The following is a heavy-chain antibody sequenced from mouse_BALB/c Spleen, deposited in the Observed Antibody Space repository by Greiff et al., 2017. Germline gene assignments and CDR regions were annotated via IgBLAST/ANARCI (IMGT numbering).Heavy chain of an antibody. CDR3: ARRDAMDY. CDR2: IYWDDDK. Sequence: QVQLKESGPGILQPSQTLSLTCSFSGFSLSTSGMGVSWIRQPSGKGLEWLAHIYWDDDKRYNPSLKSRLTISKDTSSNQVFLKITSVDTADTATYYCARRDAMDYWGQGTSVTVSS. V-gene: IGHV8-12*01. CDR1: GFSLSTSGMG. J-gene: IGHJ4*01.